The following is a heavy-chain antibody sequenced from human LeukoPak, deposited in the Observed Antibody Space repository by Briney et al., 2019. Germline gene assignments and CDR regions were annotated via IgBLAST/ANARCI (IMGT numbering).Heavy chain of an antibody. CDR3: ATYCGNSYGCYFDC. Sequence: SETLSLTCTVSGASISSYYWSWIRQPPGKGLEWIGYIYYSGSTNYNPSLKSRVTISVDTSKSQFSLRLRSVTAADTAIYYCATYCGNSYGCYFDCWGQGTLVTVSS. CDR2: IYYSGST. D-gene: IGHD5-18*01. J-gene: IGHJ4*02. V-gene: IGHV4-59*08. CDR1: GASISSYY.